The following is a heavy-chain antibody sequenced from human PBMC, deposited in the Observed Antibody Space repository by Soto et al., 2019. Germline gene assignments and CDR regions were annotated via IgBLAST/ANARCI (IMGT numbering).Heavy chain of an antibody. V-gene: IGHV5-10-1*01. CDR2: IDPRDSYT. CDR1: AYSFTTYW. CDR3: ARQKIGDVIVVPASIPTAGGLYGLDV. D-gene: IGHD2-2*01. J-gene: IGHJ6*02. Sequence: GESLKISCTGSAYSFTTYWINWVRQMPGKGLEWMGRIDPRDSYTNYSPSFQGHVSISADKSISTAYLQWNSLKASDSAIYYCARQKIGDVIVVPASIPTAGGLYGLDVWGQGTTVTVSS.